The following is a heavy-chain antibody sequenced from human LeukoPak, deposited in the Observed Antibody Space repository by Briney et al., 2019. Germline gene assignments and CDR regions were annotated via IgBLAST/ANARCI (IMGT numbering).Heavy chain of an antibody. J-gene: IGHJ4*02. D-gene: IGHD3-22*01. Sequence: ASVKVSFKASGYTFTGYYMHWVRQAPGQGLEWMGWINPNSGGTNYAQKFQGRVTMTRDTSISTAYMELSRLKSDDTAVYYCARGPPYYYDTSGYYYAYWGQGTLVTVSS. CDR3: ARGPPYYYDTSGYYYAY. CDR2: INPNSGGT. CDR1: GYTFTGYY. V-gene: IGHV1-2*02.